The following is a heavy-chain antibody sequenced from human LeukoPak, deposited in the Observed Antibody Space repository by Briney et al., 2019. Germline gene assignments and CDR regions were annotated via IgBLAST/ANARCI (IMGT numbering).Heavy chain of an antibody. V-gene: IGHV4-39*01. J-gene: IGHJ4*02. D-gene: IGHD3-22*01. Sequence: SETLSLTCTVSGGSISSSGCYWGWDRQPPGKGLEWIGSIYYSGSTWYNPSLKSRVTISVDTSKNQFSLKLSSVTAADTAVYYCARQTHHSSGYYIDYWGQGTLGTVSA. CDR2: IYYSGST. CDR1: GGSISSSGCY. CDR3: ARQTHHSSGYYIDY.